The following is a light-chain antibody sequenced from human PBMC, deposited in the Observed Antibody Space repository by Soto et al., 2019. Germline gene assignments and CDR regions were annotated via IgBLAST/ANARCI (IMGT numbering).Light chain of an antibody. CDR2: EGC. Sequence: QSALTQPASVSGSPGQSITISCTGTSSDVGNYNLVSWYQQYPGKAPKLMIYEGCKRPSGVSNRFSGSKSGNTASLTISGLHAEDEADYYCCSFARRSTLIFGGGTKLTVL. J-gene: IGLJ2*01. CDR3: CSFARRSTLI. CDR1: SSDVGNYNL. V-gene: IGLV2-23*01.